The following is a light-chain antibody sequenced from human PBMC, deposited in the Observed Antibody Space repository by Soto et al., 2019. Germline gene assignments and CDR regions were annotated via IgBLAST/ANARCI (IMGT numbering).Light chain of an antibody. CDR1: QSLLHSDGYNY. J-gene: IGKJ1*01. Sequence: DIVMTQSPLSLPVIPGEPASISCRSSQSLLHSDGYNYLDWYLQKPGQSQQLLIYLGSTRASGVPDRFSGSGSGTDFTLKISRVEADDGGVYYCLQALQTWTFGQGTKVEIK. CDR3: LQALQTWT. CDR2: LGS. V-gene: IGKV2-28*01.